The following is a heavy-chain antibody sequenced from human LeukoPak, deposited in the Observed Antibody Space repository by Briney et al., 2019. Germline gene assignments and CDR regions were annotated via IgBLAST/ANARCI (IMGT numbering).Heavy chain of an antibody. D-gene: IGHD4-23*01. CDR3: ARGRPHGNDY. CDR1: GFTFSSYW. CDR2: IASDGSST. Sequence: QTGGSLRLSCVASGFTFSSYWMNWVRQAPGKGLVWVSRIASDGSSTTYADSVKGRFSISRDNAKNTLYLQMNSLRVEDTAVYYCARGRPHGNDYWGQGTLVTVSS. J-gene: IGHJ4*02. V-gene: IGHV3-74*01.